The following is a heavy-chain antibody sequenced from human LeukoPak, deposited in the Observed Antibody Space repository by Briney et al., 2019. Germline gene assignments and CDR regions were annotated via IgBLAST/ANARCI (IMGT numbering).Heavy chain of an antibody. V-gene: IGHV3-21*01. J-gene: IGHJ4*02. CDR1: GFTFSSYA. Sequence: GRSLRLSCAASGFTFSSYAMHWVRQTPGKGLVWVSSINIYYADSVKGRFTISRDNAKNSLYLQMNSLRAEDTAVYYCARDSQWLVHDYWGQGTLVTVSS. CDR3: ARDSQWLVHDY. D-gene: IGHD6-19*01. CDR2: INI.